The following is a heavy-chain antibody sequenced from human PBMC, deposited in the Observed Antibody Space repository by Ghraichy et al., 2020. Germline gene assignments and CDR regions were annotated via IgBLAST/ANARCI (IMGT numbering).Heavy chain of an antibody. J-gene: IGHJ4*02. CDR2: IKSKTDGGTT. CDR1: AFTVSDAC. D-gene: IGHD3-10*01. V-gene: IGHV3-15*01. Sequence: GGSLRLSCAASAFTVSDACMSWVRQAPGKGLEWLGRIKSKTDGGTTDYAAPVKGRFTISRDDSKNTLYLQMNSLKTEDTAVYYCTTTYYGSGSVYWGQGTLVTVSS. CDR3: TTTYYGSGSVY.